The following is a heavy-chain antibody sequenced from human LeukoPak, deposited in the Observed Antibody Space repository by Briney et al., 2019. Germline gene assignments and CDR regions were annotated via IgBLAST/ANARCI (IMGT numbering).Heavy chain of an antibody. D-gene: IGHD6-13*01. CDR1: GGSISSSSYY. V-gene: IGHV4-39*07. Sequence: KPSETLSLTCTVSGGSISSSSYYWGWIRQPPGKGLEWIGSIYYRGNTYYNPSLKSRVTISVDTSKNQFSLKLSSVTAADTALYYCARDKAAADRSLDYWGQGTLVTISS. CDR2: IYYRGNT. J-gene: IGHJ4*02. CDR3: ARDKAAADRSLDY.